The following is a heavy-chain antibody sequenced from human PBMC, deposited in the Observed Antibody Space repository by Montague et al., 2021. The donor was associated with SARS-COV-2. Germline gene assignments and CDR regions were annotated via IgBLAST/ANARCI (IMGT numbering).Heavy chain of an antibody. CDR1: GGSISSGGYY. Sequence: TLSLTCTVSGGSISSGGYYWSWLRQHPGKGLEWIGYIYYSGSTYYNPSLKSRVTISVDTSKNQFSLKLSSVTAADTAVYYCARVRGLTIFGVVVPFDYWGQGTLVTVSS. CDR2: IYYSGST. CDR3: ARVRGLTIFGVVVPFDY. D-gene: IGHD3-3*01. V-gene: IGHV4-31*03. J-gene: IGHJ4*02.